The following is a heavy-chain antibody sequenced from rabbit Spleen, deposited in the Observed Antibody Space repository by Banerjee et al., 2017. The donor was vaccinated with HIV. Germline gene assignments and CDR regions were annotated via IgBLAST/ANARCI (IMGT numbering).Heavy chain of an antibody. CDR1: GFSFSSSDY. CDR2: IDAGSSGFT. D-gene: IGHD8-1*01. V-gene: IGHV1S40*01. J-gene: IGHJ6*01. CDR3: ARDTASSFSSYGMDL. Sequence: QSLEESGGDLVKPGASLTLTCTASGFSFSSSDYMCWVRQAPGKGLEWIACIDAGSSGFTYCASWAKGRFTCSKTSSTTATLQMTRLTVADTATYFCARDTASSFSSYGMDLWGPGTLVTVS.